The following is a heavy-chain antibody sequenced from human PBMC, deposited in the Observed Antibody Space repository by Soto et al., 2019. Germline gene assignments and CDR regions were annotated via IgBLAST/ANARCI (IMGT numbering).Heavy chain of an antibody. D-gene: IGHD3-9*01. CDR2: INPSGGST. CDR3: ARDGLRYFDWLLYPPDV. CDR1: GYTFTSYY. V-gene: IGHV1-46*01. J-gene: IGHJ6*02. Sequence: ASVKVSCKASGYTFTSYYMHWVRQAPGQGLEWMGIINPSGGSTSYAQKFQGRVTMTRDTSTSTVYMELSSLRSEDTAVYYCARDGLRYFDWLLYPPDVWGQGTTVTVSS.